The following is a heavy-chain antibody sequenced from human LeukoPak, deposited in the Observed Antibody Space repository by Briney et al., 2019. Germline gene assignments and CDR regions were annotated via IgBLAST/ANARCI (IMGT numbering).Heavy chain of an antibody. Sequence: GGSLRLSCAASGFTFDTYAMTWVRQAPGKGLEWVSSMSGKTGTTYYADSVKGRFTISRDSSKTTLYLQMNSLRAEDTAVYYCAKINSRDGYDYDSFDYWGQGTLVTVSS. CDR3: AKINSRDGYDYDSFDY. CDR1: GFTFDTYA. D-gene: IGHD5-24*01. J-gene: IGHJ4*02. CDR2: MSGKTGTT. V-gene: IGHV3-23*01.